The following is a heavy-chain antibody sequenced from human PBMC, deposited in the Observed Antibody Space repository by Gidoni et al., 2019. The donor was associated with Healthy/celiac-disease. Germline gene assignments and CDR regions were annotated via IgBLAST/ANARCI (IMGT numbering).Heavy chain of an antibody. CDR3: ARSPQGDSVVVPAAYNWFDP. V-gene: IGHV4-31*01. CDR2: IYYSGST. Sequence: QVQLQESGPGLVKPSQTLSLTFTVSVSSSSRGGSYWSWIRQHPGKGLEWIGYIYYSGSTYYNPSIKSLVTISVETSKNKFSLKMSFVTAADTAVYYCARSPQGDSVVVPAAYNWFDPWGQGTLVTVSS. J-gene: IGHJ5*02. D-gene: IGHD2-2*01. CDR1: VSSSSRGGSY.